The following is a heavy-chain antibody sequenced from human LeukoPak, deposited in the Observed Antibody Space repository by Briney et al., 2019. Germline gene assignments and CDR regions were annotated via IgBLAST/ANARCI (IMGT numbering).Heavy chain of an antibody. CDR3: ARGATGDTQFDY. CDR1: GGTFSSYA. J-gene: IGHJ4*02. Sequence: SVKVSCKASGGTFSSYAISWVRQAPGQGLEWMGGIIPIFGTANYAQKFQGRVTITTDESTSTAYMELSSLRSDDTAVYYCARGATGDTQFDYWGRGTLVTVSS. CDR2: IIPIFGTA. V-gene: IGHV1-69*05. D-gene: IGHD7-27*01.